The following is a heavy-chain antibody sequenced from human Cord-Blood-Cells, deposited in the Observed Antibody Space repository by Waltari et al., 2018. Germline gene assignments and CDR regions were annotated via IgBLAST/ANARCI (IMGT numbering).Heavy chain of an antibody. Sequence: EVQLVESGGGLIQPGGSLRLSRAASGVTASSNYIRWVGQSPGKGLEWVSVIYSGGSTSYADSVKGRVTISRDNSKNTLYLQMNSLRAEDTAVYYCARAPYSSSFAFDIWGQGTMVTVSS. D-gene: IGHD6-6*01. J-gene: IGHJ3*02. CDR3: ARAPYSSSFAFDI. CDR1: GVTASSNY. CDR2: IYSGGST. V-gene: IGHV3-53*01.